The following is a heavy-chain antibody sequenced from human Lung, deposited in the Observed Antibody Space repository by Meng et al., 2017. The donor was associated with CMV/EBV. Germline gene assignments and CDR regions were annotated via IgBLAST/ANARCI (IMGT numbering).Heavy chain of an antibody. CDR1: GFTFDDHA. J-gene: IGHJ4*02. V-gene: IGHV3-9*01. Sequence: GGSLRLXCVASGFTFDDHAMHWVRQAPGKGLEWVSGISWNSGNMGYADSVKGRFTISRDNAKNSLYLQMDNLGTEDTALYYCVRDRNYGVYLGSDYWGQGTXVTVSS. CDR2: ISWNSGNM. D-gene: IGHD4-17*01. CDR3: VRDRNYGVYLGSDY.